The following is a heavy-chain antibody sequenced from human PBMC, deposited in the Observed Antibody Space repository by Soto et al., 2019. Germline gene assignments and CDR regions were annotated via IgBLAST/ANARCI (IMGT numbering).Heavy chain of an antibody. CDR3: ARGYSPNTLDY. CDR2: ISGSGGST. D-gene: IGHD4-4*01. CDR1: GFTFSSYA. J-gene: IGHJ4*02. Sequence: PAGSMRLSCAASGFTFSSYAMSWVRQAPGKGLEWVSAISGSGGSTYYADSAKGRFTISRDNSKNTLYLQMNSLRAEDTAVYYCARGYSPNTLDYWGQGTLGTVSS. V-gene: IGHV3-23*01.